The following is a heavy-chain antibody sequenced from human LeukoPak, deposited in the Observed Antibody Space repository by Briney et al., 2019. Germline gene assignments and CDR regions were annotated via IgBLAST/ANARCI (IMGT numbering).Heavy chain of an antibody. CDR1: GYTFTSYD. CDR3: ARGRYDILTGTN. D-gene: IGHD3-9*01. CDR2: MNPNSGNT. V-gene: IGHV1-8*01. J-gene: IGHJ4*02. Sequence: ASVKVSCKASGYTFTSYDINWVRQATGQGLEWMGWMNPNSGNTGYAQQFQRRVTMTRNTSISTAYMELSSLRSEDTAVYYCARGRYDILTGTNWGQGTLVTVSS.